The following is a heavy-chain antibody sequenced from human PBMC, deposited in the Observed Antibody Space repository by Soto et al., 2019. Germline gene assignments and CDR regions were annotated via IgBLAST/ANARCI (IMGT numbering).Heavy chain of an antibody. J-gene: IGHJ6*02. V-gene: IGHV3-33*01. CDR2: IWYDGSNE. CDR3: ARRYGSGTIYGMDV. Sequence: QVQLVESGGGEVQPGRSLRLSCATSGFSFSSYGMHWVRQGPGKGLEWVAVIWYDGSNEWYADSVKGRFTISRDNSKNTVYLQMNSLRAEDTAVYYCARRYGSGTIYGMDVWGQGTTVTVSS. CDR1: GFSFSSYG. D-gene: IGHD3-10*01.